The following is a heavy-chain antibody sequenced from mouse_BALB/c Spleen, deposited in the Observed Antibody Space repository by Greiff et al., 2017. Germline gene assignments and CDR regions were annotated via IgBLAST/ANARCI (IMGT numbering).Heavy chain of an antibody. Sequence: EGKLVESGGGLVKPGGSLKLSCAASGFTFSSYAMSWVRQTPEKRLEWVASISSGGSTYYPDSVKGRFTISRDNARNILYLQMSSLRSEDTAMYYCARGEFITTPSFAYWGQGTLVTVSA. CDR3: ARGEFITTPSFAY. CDR2: ISSGGST. D-gene: IGHD1-1*01. CDR1: GFTFSSYA. J-gene: IGHJ3*01. V-gene: IGHV5-6-5*01.